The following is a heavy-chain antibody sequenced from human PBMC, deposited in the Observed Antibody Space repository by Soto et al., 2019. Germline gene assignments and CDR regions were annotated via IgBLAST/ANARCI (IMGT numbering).Heavy chain of an antibody. CDR1: RFTFSSYA. V-gene: IGHV3-23*01. Sequence: PGGSLRLSCAASRFTFSSYAMSWVRQAPGKGLEWVSAISGSGGSTNYAGSVKGRFTISRDNAKNTLYLQMNSLRAEDTAVYYCVRTSLVVATATREDYWGQGTLVTVSS. CDR2: ISGSGGST. J-gene: IGHJ4*02. CDR3: VRTSLVVATATREDY. D-gene: IGHD2-15*01.